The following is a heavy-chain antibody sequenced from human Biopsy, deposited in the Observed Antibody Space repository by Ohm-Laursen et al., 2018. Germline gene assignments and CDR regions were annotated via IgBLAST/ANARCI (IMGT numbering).Heavy chain of an antibody. CDR1: GGTFITYA. D-gene: IGHD2-8*01. J-gene: IGHJ4*02. CDR2: IHCKTGAT. V-gene: IGHV1-2*02. CDR3: ARDPLNGHKHFDY. Sequence: SVTVSCKASGGTFITYAITWVRQAPGQGLEWLGYIHCKTGATNYAQKFQGTVTMTRDTSISTAYLALGSLRSADPAIYYCARDPLNGHKHFDYWGQGSLVTVSS.